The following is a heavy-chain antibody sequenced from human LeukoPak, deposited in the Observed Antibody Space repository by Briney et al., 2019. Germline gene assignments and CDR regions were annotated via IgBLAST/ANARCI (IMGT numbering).Heavy chain of an antibody. CDR3: ARVADPILLTYYYDSSGYQPLDY. CDR2: INAGNRNT. D-gene: IGHD3-22*01. J-gene: IGHJ4*02. Sequence: GASVKVSCKASGYTFTSYAMHWVRQAPGQRLEWMGWINAGNRNTKYSQKFQGRVTITRDTSASTAYMELSSLRSEDTAVYYCARVADPILLTYYYDSSGYQPLDYWGQGTLVTVSS. V-gene: IGHV1-3*01. CDR1: GYTFTSYA.